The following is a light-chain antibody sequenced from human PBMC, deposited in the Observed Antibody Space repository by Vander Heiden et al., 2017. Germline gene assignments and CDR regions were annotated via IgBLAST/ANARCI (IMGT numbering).Light chain of an antibody. Sequence: DIQMTQSPSSLSASVGDRVTITCRASQGIRNDLSWYQQKPGKAPQRLIYGASSLQSGVPSRFSGSVSGTEFTLTISSLQPEDFAIYYCLQRNTYPWTFGQGTRVENK. CDR3: LQRNTYPWT. CDR1: QGIRND. J-gene: IGKJ1*01. V-gene: IGKV1-17*01. CDR2: GAS.